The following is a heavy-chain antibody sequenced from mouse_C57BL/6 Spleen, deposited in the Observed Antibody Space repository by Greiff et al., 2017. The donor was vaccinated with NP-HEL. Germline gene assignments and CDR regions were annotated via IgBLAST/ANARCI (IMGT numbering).Heavy chain of an antibody. V-gene: IGHV1-54*01. CDR3: AGNYYGSSYEGAMDY. D-gene: IGHD1-1*01. CDR1: GYAFTNYL. Sequence: VQLVESGAELVRPGTSVKVSCKASGYAFTNYLIEWVKQRPGQGLEWIGVINPGSGGTNYNEKFKGKATLTADKSSSTAYMQLSSLTSEDSAVYFCAGNYYGSSYEGAMDYWGQGTSVTVSS. J-gene: IGHJ4*01. CDR2: INPGSGGT.